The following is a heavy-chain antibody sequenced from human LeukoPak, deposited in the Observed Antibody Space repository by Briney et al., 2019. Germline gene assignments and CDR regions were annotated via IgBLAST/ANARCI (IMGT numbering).Heavy chain of an antibody. J-gene: IGHJ6*03. CDR2: IYYSGST. V-gene: IGHV4-59*01. CDR1: GGSITNYY. D-gene: IGHD3-3*01. Sequence: PSETLSLTCTISGGSITNYYWSWIRQPPGKGLEWIGYIYYSGSTSYNPSLKSRVTISVDTSKNQFSLKLSSVTAADTAVYYCARGASEAFWSGYSPTYFYYYYMDVWGKGTTVTVSS. CDR3: ARGASEAFWSGYSPTYFYYYYMDV.